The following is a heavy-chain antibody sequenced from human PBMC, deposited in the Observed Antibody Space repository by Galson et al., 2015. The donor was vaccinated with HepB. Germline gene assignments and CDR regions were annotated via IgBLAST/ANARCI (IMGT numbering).Heavy chain of an antibody. V-gene: IGHV1-18*04. CDR1: GYTFTSYG. CDR3: GLTEGIFGTWDY. Sequence: SVKVSCKASGYTFTSYGISWVRQAPGQGLEWMGWISAYNGNTNYAQKLQGRVTMTTDTPTSTAYMELRSLRSDDTAVYYCGLTEGIFGTWDYWGQGTLVTVSS. CDR2: ISAYNGNT. D-gene: IGHD3-3*01. J-gene: IGHJ4*02.